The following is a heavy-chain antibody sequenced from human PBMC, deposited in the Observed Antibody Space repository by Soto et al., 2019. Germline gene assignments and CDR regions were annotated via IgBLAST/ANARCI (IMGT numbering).Heavy chain of an antibody. CDR3: ARVAVAARPRWYNWFDP. V-gene: IGHV1-8*01. Sequence: ASVKVSCKSSGYTFTDYDINWVRQATGQGLEWIGWMNPNSGETGYAQKFQGIVTMTRRASLSTAYLELSSLRSEDTAVYYCARVAVAARPRWYNWFDPWGQGTLVTVSS. CDR1: GYTFTDYD. D-gene: IGHD2-15*01. CDR2: MNPNSGET. J-gene: IGHJ5*02.